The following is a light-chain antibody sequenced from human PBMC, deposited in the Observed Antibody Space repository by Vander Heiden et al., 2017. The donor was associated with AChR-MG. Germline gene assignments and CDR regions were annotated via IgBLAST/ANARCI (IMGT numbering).Light chain of an antibody. J-gene: IGKJ2*01. V-gene: IGKV3-20*01. CDR2: GVS. Sequence: EVVLTQSPGTLSLSPGERATLSCRASQSVSSNYLAGFQQKPGQAPRLLISGVSFRATGIPDRFSGSGSGTDFTLTISRLEPEDFAVYYCQQYGGSPPYTFGQGTKLEIK. CDR1: QSVSSNY. CDR3: QQYGGSPPYT.